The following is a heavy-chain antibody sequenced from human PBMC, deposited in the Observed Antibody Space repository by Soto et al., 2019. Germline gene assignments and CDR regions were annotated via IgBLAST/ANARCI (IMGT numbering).Heavy chain of an antibody. CDR2: IYYSGST. Sequence: TSETLSLTCTVAGGSISSYYWSWIRQPPGKGLEWIGYIYYSGSTNYNPSLKSRVTISVDTSKNQFSLKLSSVTAADTAVYYCARVTRDIFDYWGQGTLVTVSS. J-gene: IGHJ4*02. V-gene: IGHV4-59*01. CDR3: ARVTRDIFDY. CDR1: GGSISSYY.